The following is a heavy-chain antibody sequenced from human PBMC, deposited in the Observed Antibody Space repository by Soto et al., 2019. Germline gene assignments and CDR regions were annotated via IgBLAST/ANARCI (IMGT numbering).Heavy chain of an antibody. Sequence: PVGSLRLSCAASGFTFSSYGMHWVRQAPGKGLEWVAVISYDGSNKYYADSVKGRFTISRDNSKNTLYLQMNSLRAEDTAVYYCAKLAYYYDSSGWAFDIWGQGTMVTVSS. J-gene: IGHJ3*02. CDR2: ISYDGSNK. CDR3: AKLAYYYDSSGWAFDI. D-gene: IGHD3-22*01. V-gene: IGHV3-30*18. CDR1: GFTFSSYG.